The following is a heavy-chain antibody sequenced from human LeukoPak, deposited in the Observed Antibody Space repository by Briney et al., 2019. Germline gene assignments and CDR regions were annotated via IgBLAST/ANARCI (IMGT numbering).Heavy chain of an antibody. CDR2: IYYSGST. J-gene: IGHJ3*02. V-gene: IGHV4-59*12. CDR1: GGSTSSYY. D-gene: IGHD4-17*01. CDR3: ARDVLTTVTTRPFDI. Sequence: SETLSLTCTVSGGSTSSYYWSWIRQPPGKGLEWIGYIYYSGSTNYNPSLKSRVTISVATSKNQFSLKLSSVTAADTAVYYCARDVLTTVTTRPFDIWGQGTMVTVSS.